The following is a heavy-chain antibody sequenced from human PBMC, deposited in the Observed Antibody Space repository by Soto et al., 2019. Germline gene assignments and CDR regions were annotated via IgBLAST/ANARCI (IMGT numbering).Heavy chain of an antibody. V-gene: IGHV1-18*01. CDR2: ISAYNGNT. J-gene: IGHJ3*02. CDR3: ARDSRVVPAATDAFDI. Sequence: ASVKVSCKASGYTFTSYGISWVRQAPGQGLEWMRWISAYNGNTNYAQKLQGRVTMTTDTSTSTAYMELRSLRSDDTAVYFCARDSRVVPAATDAFDIWGQGTMVTVSS. D-gene: IGHD2-2*01. CDR1: GYTFTSYG.